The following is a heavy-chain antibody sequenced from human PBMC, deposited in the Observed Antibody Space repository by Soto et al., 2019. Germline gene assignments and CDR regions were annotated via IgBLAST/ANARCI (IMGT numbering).Heavy chain of an antibody. CDR3: ARGGDSSRTGWFDP. V-gene: IGHV4-59*01. D-gene: IGHD6-13*01. J-gene: IGHJ5*02. CDR1: GGAINSYY. Sequence: QVRLHESGPGLVKPSETLSLTCTVSGGAINSYYCSWIRQSPGKGLEWLGYIAYSGTTKYNPSLKSRVPISSDTSKNPFSLKLKSVTAADTAVYYCARGGDSSRTGWFDPWGQGTLVTVSS. CDR2: IAYSGTT.